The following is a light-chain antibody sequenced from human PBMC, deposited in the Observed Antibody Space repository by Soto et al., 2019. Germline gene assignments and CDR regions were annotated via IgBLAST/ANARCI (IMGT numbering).Light chain of an antibody. CDR3: SSYTSSTLVV. V-gene: IGLV2-14*01. J-gene: IGLJ2*01. Sequence: QSALTQPASVSGSPGQSITIYCTGTSSDVGGYKYVSWYQQHPGKAPKLMIYEVSNRPSGLSNRFSGSKSGNTASLTISGLQPEDEADYYCSSYTSSTLVVFGGGTKVTVL. CDR2: EVS. CDR1: SSDVGGYKY.